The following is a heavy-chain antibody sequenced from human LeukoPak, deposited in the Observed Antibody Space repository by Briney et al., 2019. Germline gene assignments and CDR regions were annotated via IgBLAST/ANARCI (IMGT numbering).Heavy chain of an antibody. CDR1: GFTFSAYE. Sequence: GGSLRLSCAASGFTFSAYEMNWVRQAPGKGLEWVSSISSSSSYIYYADSVKGRFTITRDNAKNSLYLQMNSLRAEDTAVYYCARGYSSGDTEEGYWGQGTLVTVSS. V-gene: IGHV3-21*01. CDR2: ISSSSSYI. D-gene: IGHD6-19*01. CDR3: ARGYSSGDTEEGY. J-gene: IGHJ4*02.